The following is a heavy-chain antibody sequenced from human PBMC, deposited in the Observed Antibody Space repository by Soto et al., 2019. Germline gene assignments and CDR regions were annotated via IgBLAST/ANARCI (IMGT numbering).Heavy chain of an antibody. D-gene: IGHD6-13*01. CDR1: GGSINSGGYY. CDR3: ARAYRKSGYSSSWVFDS. CDR2: IYYSGGT. V-gene: IGHV4-31*03. Sequence: QVQLQESGPGLVKPSQTLSLICTVSGGSINSGGYYWSWIRQHPGKGLEWIGYIYYSGGTYYNPYLRSRVTMSAGASENQFSLKLSSVTAADTAVYFCARAYRKSGYSSSWVFDSWGQGTLVNVSS. J-gene: IGHJ4*02.